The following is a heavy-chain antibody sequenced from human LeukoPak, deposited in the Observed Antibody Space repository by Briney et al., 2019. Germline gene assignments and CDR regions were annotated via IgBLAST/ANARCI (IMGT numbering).Heavy chain of an antibody. Sequence: GGSLRLSCVASGFSFNTYIMNWVRQAPGKGLEWVSSITTSSTYTYYADSVKGRFTISRDNAKNSLYLQMNSLRADDTAVYYCATEGSLRFDPWGQGTLVTVSS. CDR3: ATEGSLRFDP. CDR2: ITTSSTYT. CDR1: GFSFNTYI. J-gene: IGHJ5*02. V-gene: IGHV3-21*01. D-gene: IGHD3-16*02.